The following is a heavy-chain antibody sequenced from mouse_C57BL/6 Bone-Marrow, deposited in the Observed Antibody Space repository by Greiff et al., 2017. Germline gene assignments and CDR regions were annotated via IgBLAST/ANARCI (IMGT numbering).Heavy chain of an antibody. CDR1: GYAFSSSW. Sequence: QVQLKESGPELVKPGASVKISCKASGYAFSSSWMNWVKQRPGKGLEWIGRIYPGDGDTNYNGKFKGKATLTADKSSSTAYMQLSSLTSEDSAVYFCAIITTVVAEARDYWGQGTSVTVSS. D-gene: IGHD1-1*01. CDR2: IYPGDGDT. V-gene: IGHV1-82*01. CDR3: AIITTVVAEARDY. J-gene: IGHJ4*01.